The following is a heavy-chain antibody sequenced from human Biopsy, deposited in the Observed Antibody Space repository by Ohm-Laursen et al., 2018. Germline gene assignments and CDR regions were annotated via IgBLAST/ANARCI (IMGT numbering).Heavy chain of an antibody. Sequence: GTLSLTCIVSGGSISDDYWNWIRQPPGKGLQAIGYISSGGRAKYNPSLKSRLTISLDTSKNQLSLRLSSVTAADSAIYYCARERQFRFLEGAFDYWGQGILVTVSS. D-gene: IGHD3-3*01. J-gene: IGHJ4*02. CDR1: GGSISDDY. CDR3: ARERQFRFLEGAFDY. V-gene: IGHV4-59*01. CDR2: ISSGGRA.